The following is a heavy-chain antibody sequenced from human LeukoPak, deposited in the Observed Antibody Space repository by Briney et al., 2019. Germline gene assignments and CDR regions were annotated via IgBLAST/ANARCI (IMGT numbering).Heavy chain of an antibody. J-gene: IGHJ4*02. V-gene: IGHV1-69*13. CDR1: GGTFSSYA. CDR2: IIPIFGTA. Sequence: SVKVSCKASGGTFSSYAISWVRQAPGQGLEWMGGIIPIFGTANYAQKFQGRVTITADESTSTAYMELSSLRSEDTAVYYCARVESSSWSQDQVDYWGQGTLVTVSS. D-gene: IGHD6-13*01. CDR3: ARVESSSWSQDQVDY.